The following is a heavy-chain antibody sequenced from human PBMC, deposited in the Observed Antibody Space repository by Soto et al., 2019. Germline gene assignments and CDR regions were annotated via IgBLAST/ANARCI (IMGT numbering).Heavy chain of an antibody. V-gene: IGHV1-2*02. J-gene: IGHJ5*02. D-gene: IGHD2-15*01. CDR1: GYTFTVYY. Sequence: GASLKGSWNASGYTFTVYYMHWVRQAPGQGLEWMGWINPNSGGTNYAQKFQGRVTMTRDTSISTAYMELSRLRSDDTAVYYCERAHSVVVAATWGQATMVTVYS. CDR2: INPNSGGT. CDR3: ERAHSVVVAAT.